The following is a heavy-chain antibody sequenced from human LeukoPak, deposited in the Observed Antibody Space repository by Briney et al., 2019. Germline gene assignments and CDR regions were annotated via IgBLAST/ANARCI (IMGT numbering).Heavy chain of an antibody. V-gene: IGHV3-23*01. Sequence: PGGSLRLSCAASGFTFSSYAMSWVRQAPGKGLEWVSAISGSGGGTYYADYVKGRFAISRDNSKSTLYLQMNSLRAEDMAVYFCAKKTGAAYYYGMDVWGQGTTVTVSS. CDR3: AKKTGAAYYYGMDV. CDR1: GFTFSSYA. J-gene: IGHJ6*02. CDR2: ISGSGGGT.